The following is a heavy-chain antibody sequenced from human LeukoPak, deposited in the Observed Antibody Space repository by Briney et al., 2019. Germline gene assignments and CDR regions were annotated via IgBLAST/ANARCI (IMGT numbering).Heavy chain of an antibody. Sequence: GGSLRLSCAASGFTFSSYEMNWVRQAPGKGLEWVSYISSSGSTIYYADSVKGRFTISRDNAKNSLYLQMNSLRAEDTAVYYCARGVAGPRTFDIWGQGTMVTVSS. CDR2: ISSSGSTI. V-gene: IGHV3-48*03. CDR3: ARGVAGPRTFDI. D-gene: IGHD6-19*01. J-gene: IGHJ3*02. CDR1: GFTFSSYE.